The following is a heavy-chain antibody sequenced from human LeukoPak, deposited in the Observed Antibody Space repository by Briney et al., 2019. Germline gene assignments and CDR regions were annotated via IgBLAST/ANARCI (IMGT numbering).Heavy chain of an antibody. J-gene: IGHJ4*02. CDR3: AMTDRYAGRPFDY. Sequence: ASVKVSRKVAGYNLIEAAINWVRQAPGKGLEWIGGFDPEDGEYGETQVAQNFQGRVTMTEDTSTDTAYMDLSSLTPEDTAVYYCAMTDRYAGRPFDYWGQGSLVTVSS. V-gene: IGHV1-24*01. CDR1: GYNLIEAA. D-gene: IGHD5-12*01. CDR2: FDPEDGEYGE.